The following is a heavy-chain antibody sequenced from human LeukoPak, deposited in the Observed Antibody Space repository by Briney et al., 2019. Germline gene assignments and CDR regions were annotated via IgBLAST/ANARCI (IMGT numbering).Heavy chain of an antibody. D-gene: IGHD6-19*01. J-gene: IGHJ4*02. CDR3: ARQVAVADHFDY. Sequence: SETLSFTCAVSGYFINSGYYWGWIRQPPGKGLEWIGTIYQSGTTYYNPSLKSRVTLSVDTSNNQFSLKLSSVTAADTAVYYCARQVAVADHFDYWGQGTRVTVSS. CDR1: GYFINSGYY. V-gene: IGHV4-38-2*01. CDR2: IYQSGTT.